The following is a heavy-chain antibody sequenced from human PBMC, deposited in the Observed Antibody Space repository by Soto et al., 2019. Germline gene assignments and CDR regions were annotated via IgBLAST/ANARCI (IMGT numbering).Heavy chain of an antibody. CDR1: GYTFSNYG. CDR3: SRFIMVGGWFDPNYYHGMDV. J-gene: IGHJ6*02. D-gene: IGHD6-19*01. Sequence: ASVKVSCKTSGYTFSNYGINWVRQAPGQGLEWMGWISGYNGNTNYAQTVQGRVTMTTDTSAGTVYMELRSLKSDDTAIYYCSRFIMVGGWFDPNYYHGMDVWGQGTTVTVSS. V-gene: IGHV1-18*01. CDR2: ISGYNGNT.